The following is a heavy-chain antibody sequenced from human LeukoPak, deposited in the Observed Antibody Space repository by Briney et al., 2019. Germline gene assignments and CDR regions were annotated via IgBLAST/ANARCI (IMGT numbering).Heavy chain of an antibody. CDR2: ISWNSGSI. V-gene: IGHV3-9*01. CDR1: GFTFDDYA. Sequence: GRSLRLSCAASGFTFDDYAMHWVRQAPGKGLEWVSGISWNSGSIGYADSVTGRFTISRDNAKNSLYLQMNSLRAEDTALYYCAKDARYSSGWGYFDYWGQGTLVTVSS. J-gene: IGHJ4*02. D-gene: IGHD6-19*01. CDR3: AKDARYSSGWGYFDY.